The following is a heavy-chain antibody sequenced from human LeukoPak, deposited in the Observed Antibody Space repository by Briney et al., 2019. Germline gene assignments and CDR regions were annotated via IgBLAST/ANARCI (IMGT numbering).Heavy chain of an antibody. V-gene: IGHV3-64*01. CDR3: ARDGPPRFLEWLNPWYYYMDV. CDR2: ISSNGGST. Sequence: GGSLRLSCAASGFTFSSYAMHWVRQAPGKGLEYVSAISSNGGSTYYANSVKGRFTISRDNSKNTLYLQMGSLRAEDMAVYYCARDGPPRFLEWLNPWYYYMDVWGKGTTVTVSS. J-gene: IGHJ6*03. CDR1: GFTFSSYA. D-gene: IGHD3-3*01.